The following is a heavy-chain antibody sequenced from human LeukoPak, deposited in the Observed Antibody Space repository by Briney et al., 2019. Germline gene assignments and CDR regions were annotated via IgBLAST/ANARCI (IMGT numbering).Heavy chain of an antibody. J-gene: IGHJ4*02. CDR2: INQSGAT. D-gene: IGHD3-10*01. Sequence: SETLSLTCSAYGGSFSDYDWSWVRQAPGRGLQWIGEINQSGATNCDPSLKSRVTMSIDTSKSQFSLSLRSVTAADTAVYYCARMPRYGSGRWGSRDYWGQGTLVTVSS. V-gene: IGHV4-34*01. CDR3: ARMPRYGSGRWGSRDY. CDR1: GGSFSDYD.